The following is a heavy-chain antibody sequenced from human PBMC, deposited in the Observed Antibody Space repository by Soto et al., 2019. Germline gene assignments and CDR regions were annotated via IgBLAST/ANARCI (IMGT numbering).Heavy chain of an antibody. Sequence: QVQLVQSGAEEKKPGASVKVYCKASGYTFTGYAMHWVRQAPGQRLEWMGWINAGNGNTKYSQKFQGRVTITRDTSASTAYMELSSLRSEDTAVYYCARAVAVAADFDYWGQGTLVTVSS. J-gene: IGHJ4*02. D-gene: IGHD6-19*01. CDR2: INAGNGNT. CDR1: GYTFTGYA. CDR3: ARAVAVAADFDY. V-gene: IGHV1-3*05.